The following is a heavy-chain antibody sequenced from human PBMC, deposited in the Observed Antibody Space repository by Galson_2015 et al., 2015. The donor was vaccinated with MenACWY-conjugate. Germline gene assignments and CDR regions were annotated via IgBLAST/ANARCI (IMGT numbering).Heavy chain of an antibody. CDR2: IKSKADGGTT. CDR3: TPLTMIIIHEDC. CDR1: EFTLSNAW. Sequence: SLRLSCAASEFTLSNAWMSWVRQAPGKGLEWVGLIKSKADGGTTDYAAPVKGRFTISRDDSKNTLYLQMNSLKTEDTAVYYCTPLTMIIIHEDCSGQGTLVTVSS. J-gene: IGHJ4*02. D-gene: IGHD3-22*01. V-gene: IGHV3-15*01.